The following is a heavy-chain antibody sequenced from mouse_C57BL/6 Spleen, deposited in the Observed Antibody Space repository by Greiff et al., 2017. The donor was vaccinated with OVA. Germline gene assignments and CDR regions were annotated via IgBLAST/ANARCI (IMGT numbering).Heavy chain of an antibody. D-gene: IGHD2-3*01. CDR2: IDPSDSYT. J-gene: IGHJ3*01. CDR1: GYTFTSYW. V-gene: IGHV1-69*01. CDR3: ARSDDGYGAWFAY. Sequence: VQLQQPGAELVMPGASVKLSCKASGYTFTSYWMHWVKQRPGQGLEWIGEIDPSDSYTNYNQKFKGKSTLTVDKSSSAAYMQLSSLTSEDSAVYYCARSDDGYGAWFAYWGQGTLVTVSA.